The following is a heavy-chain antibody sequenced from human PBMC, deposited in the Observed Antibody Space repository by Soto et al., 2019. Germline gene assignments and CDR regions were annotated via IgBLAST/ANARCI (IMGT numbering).Heavy chain of an antibody. J-gene: IGHJ2*01. V-gene: IGHV3-74*01. CDR2: INSDGSST. CDR1: GFTFSSYW. CDR3: ARGGSLNWYFDL. D-gene: IGHD1-26*01. Sequence: EVQLVESGGGLVQPGGPLRLSCAASGFTFSSYWMHWVRQAPGKGLVWVSRINSDGSSTNYADSVKGRFTISRDNAKNTLYLQMNSLRAEDTAVYYCARGGSLNWYFDLWGRGTLVTVSS.